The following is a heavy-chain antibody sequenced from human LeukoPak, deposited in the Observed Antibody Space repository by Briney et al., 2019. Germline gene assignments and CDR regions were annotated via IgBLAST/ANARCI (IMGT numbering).Heavy chain of an antibody. J-gene: IGHJ6*03. D-gene: IGHD3-10*01. V-gene: IGHV4-39*07. CDR1: GGSISSSRYY. CDR2: IYYSGST. Sequence: SETLSLTCTVSGGSISSSRYYWGWIRQPPGKGLEWIGSIYYSGSTYYNPSLKSRVTISVDPSKNQFSLKLSSVTAADTAVYYCASVGAQYYYYYMDVWGKGTTVTVSS. CDR3: ASVGAQYYYYYMDV.